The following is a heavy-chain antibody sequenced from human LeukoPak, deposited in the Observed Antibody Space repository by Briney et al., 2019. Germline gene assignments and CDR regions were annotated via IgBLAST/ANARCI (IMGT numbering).Heavy chain of an antibody. V-gene: IGHV3-30*04. CDR1: GFTFSSYA. Sequence: GGSLRLSCAASGFTFSSYAMHWVRQAPGKGLEWVAVISYDGSNKYYADSVKGRFTISRDNSKNTLYLQMNSLRAEDTAVYYCARRNAGDYAPGYWGQGTLVTVSS. CDR2: ISYDGSNK. CDR3: ARRNAGDYAPGY. J-gene: IGHJ4*02. D-gene: IGHD4-17*01.